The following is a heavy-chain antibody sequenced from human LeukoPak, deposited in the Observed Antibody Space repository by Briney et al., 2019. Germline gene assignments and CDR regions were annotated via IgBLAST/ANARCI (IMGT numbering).Heavy chain of an antibody. Sequence: GGSLRLSCAASGFTFSTYAMHWVRQAPGKGLEYVSGISGNGDTTYYANSVKGRFTISRDNSKNTLFLQMGSLRTEDMAVYYSARERIATPSLDPWGQGILVTVSS. J-gene: IGHJ5*02. CDR3: ARERIATPSLDP. V-gene: IGHV3-64*01. D-gene: IGHD6-6*01. CDR1: GFTFSTYA. CDR2: ISGNGDTT.